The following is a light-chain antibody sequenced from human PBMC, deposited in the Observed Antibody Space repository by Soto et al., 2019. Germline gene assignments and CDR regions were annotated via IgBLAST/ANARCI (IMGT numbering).Light chain of an antibody. CDR1: QNINIY. J-gene: IGKJ3*01. V-gene: IGKV1-33*01. CDR3: QPYDDLPFT. Sequence: DIQMTQSPSSLSASVGDRVTITCQASQNINIYVNWYQQSPGRAPKLLIYDASSLEKGVPSRFSGNRSGTHFTLTISSLQPEDIATYYCQPYDDLPFTFGPGTKVDIK. CDR2: DAS.